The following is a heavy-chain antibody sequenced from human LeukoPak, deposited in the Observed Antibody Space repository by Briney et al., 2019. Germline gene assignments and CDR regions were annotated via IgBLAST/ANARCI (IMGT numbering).Heavy chain of an antibody. Sequence: GRLRRLSRVASGVPCRAFCMSWGRQDPGKGLEWVANIKGDGSEKYYADSALGRFTISRDNDKNSIYLEMNSLRVEDTALYYCVQGGHFDFWGQGALVTVSS. CDR2: IKGDGSEK. J-gene: IGHJ4*02. D-gene: IGHD3-16*01. V-gene: IGHV3-7*01. CDR3: VQGGHFDF. CDR1: GVPCRAFC.